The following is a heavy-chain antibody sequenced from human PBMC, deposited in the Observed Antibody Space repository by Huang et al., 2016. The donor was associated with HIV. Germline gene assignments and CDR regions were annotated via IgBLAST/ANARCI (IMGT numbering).Heavy chain of an antibody. Sequence: QMHLQQWGAGLLKPSETLSLTCAVYGGSLSGYYWTWIRQPPGRGLGWIGEINHSGTTNYTPSLKGRVTISVDTSKNQFSLHVYSVTAADTAVYYCARWRPGDDSYYFDYWGQGSPATVSS. CDR2: INHSGTT. CDR3: ARWRPGDDSYYFDY. CDR1: GGSLSGYY. J-gene: IGHJ4*01. V-gene: IGHV4-34*02. D-gene: IGHD2-15*01.